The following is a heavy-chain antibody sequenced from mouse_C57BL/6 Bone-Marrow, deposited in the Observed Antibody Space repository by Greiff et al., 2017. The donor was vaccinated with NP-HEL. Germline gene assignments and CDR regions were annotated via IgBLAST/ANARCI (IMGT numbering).Heavy chain of an antibody. CDR3: ARDGNYYAMDY. CDR1: GFTFSSYA. D-gene: IGHD2-1*01. J-gene: IGHJ4*01. V-gene: IGHV5-9-4*01. Sequence: EVQVVESGGGLVKPGGSLKLSCAASGFTFSSYAMSWVRQSPEKRLEWVAEISSGGSYTYYPDTVTGRFTISRDNAKNTLYLEMSSLRSEDTAMYYCARDGNYYAMDYWGQGTSVTVSS. CDR2: ISSGGSYT.